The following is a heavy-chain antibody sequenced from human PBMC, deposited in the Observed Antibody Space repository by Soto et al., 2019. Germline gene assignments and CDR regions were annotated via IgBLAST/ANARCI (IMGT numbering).Heavy chain of an antibody. CDR1: GFTFSTYA. J-gene: IGHJ6*02. D-gene: IGHD4-17*01. CDR3: AIDPVGPSTFTVTTRGDYYYGMDV. CDR2: ISHDGNNK. V-gene: IGHV3-30-3*01. Sequence: QVQLVESGGGVVQPGASLRLYCAASGFTFSTYAMHWVRQAPGKGLEWVAVISHDGNNKYYADSVKGRFTVSRDNSKNTLYLQMNRRRAEDSAVYYCAIDPVGPSTFTVTTRGDYYYGMDVWGQGTKVTVSS.